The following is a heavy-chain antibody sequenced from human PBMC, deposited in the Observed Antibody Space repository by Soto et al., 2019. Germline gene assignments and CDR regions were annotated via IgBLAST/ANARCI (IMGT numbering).Heavy chain of an antibody. V-gene: IGHV4-30-2*01. D-gene: IGHD3-16*01. CDR3: ARGGALRPNCHVPLDF. CDR1: GDSITSGMYS. J-gene: IGHJ4*02. CDR2: IHLTGYT. Sequence: QLMLQESGSGLVRPSQTLSLTCTVSGDSITSGMYSWSWIRQAPGKGLERIGNIHLTGYTAFSPSLRRRVTMSVATSRNQFSLNLNSVTAADTAVDFCARGGALRPNCHVPLDFWGQGTLVTVSS.